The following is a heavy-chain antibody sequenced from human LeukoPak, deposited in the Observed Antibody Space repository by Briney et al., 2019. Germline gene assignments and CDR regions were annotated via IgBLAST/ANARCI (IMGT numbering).Heavy chain of an antibody. CDR3: ARSFQRRETAHYDSSGESDS. CDR2: INPNGGGT. J-gene: IGHJ4*02. V-gene: IGHV1-2*02. D-gene: IGHD3-22*01. CDR1: GYTFTGYY. Sequence: ASVKLSCTASGYTFTGYYMHWVRQAPGQGLEWMGWINPNGGGTNYAQKFQGRVTLTRDTSISTAYMELSRLRSDDTAVYYWARSFQRRETAHYDSSGESDSWGQGTLVTVSS.